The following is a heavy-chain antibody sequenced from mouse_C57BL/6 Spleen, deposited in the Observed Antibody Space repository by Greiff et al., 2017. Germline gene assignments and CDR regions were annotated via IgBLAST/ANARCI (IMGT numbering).Heavy chain of an antibody. CDR3: AREGGPITTVVDDYAMDY. Sequence: QVQLQQSGAELVRPGASVKLSCKASGYTFTDYYIHWVKQRPGQGLEWIARLYPGSGNTYYNEKFKGKATLTAEKSSSTAYMQLSSLTSEDSAVDFCAREGGPITTVVDDYAMDYWGQGTSVTVSS. J-gene: IGHJ4*01. CDR2: LYPGSGNT. CDR1: GYTFTDYY. D-gene: IGHD1-1*01. V-gene: IGHV1-76*01.